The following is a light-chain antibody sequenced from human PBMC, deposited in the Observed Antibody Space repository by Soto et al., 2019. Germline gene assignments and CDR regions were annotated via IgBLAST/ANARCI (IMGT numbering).Light chain of an antibody. CDR1: SSDVGAYSY. J-gene: IGLJ1*01. V-gene: IGLV2-11*01. CDR2: DVR. CDR3: SSYAGSYTYV. Sequence: QSVLTQPRSVSGSPGQSVTISCTGTSSDVGAYSYVSWYQQHPGKAPKLMIYDVRKRPSGVPDRFSGSKSGHTASLTISGLQAEDESDYYCSSYAGSYTYVFGTGTKVTVL.